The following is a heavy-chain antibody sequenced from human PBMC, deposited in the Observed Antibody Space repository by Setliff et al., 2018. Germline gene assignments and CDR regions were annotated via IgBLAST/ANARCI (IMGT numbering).Heavy chain of an antibody. CDR2: IWYDGSNK. CDR1: GFTFNNFA. Sequence: GGSLRLSCAASGFTFNNFAMHWVRQAPGKGLEWVAVIWYDGSNKYYADSVKGRFTISRDNSKNTLYLQMNSLRAEDTAVYYCARDSRARITIFGVVTNWFDPWGQGTLVTVSS. J-gene: IGHJ5*02. D-gene: IGHD3-3*01. CDR3: ARDSRARITIFGVVTNWFDP. V-gene: IGHV3-30*19.